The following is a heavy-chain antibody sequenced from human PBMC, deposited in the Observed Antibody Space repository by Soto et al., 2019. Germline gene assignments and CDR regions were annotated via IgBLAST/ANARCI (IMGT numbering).Heavy chain of an antibody. J-gene: IGHJ4*02. CDR2: IYPGDSDT. V-gene: IGHV5-51*01. Sequence: KGLEWMGIIYPGDSDTRYSPSFQGQVTISADKSISTAYLQWSSLKASDTAMYYCARHRPPYVDIVATIEVLYDYWGQGTLVTVSS. CDR3: ARHRPPYVDIVATIEVLYDY. D-gene: IGHD5-12*01.